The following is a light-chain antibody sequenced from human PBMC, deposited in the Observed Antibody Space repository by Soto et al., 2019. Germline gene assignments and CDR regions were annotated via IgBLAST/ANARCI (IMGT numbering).Light chain of an antibody. CDR3: QQYNNWPGWT. V-gene: IGKV3-15*01. J-gene: IGKJ1*01. CDR1: QSVSSH. Sequence: EIVVTQSPATLSVSPGERATLSCRTSQSVSSHLAWYQQKPGQAPRLLIHGASTRATGIPARFSGSGSGTESTLTISSLQSEDFAVYHCQQYNNWPGWTFGQGTKVDIK. CDR2: GAS.